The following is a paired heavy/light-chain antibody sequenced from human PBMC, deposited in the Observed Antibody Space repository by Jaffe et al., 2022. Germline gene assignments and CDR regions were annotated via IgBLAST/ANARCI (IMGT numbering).Heavy chain of an antibody. V-gene: IGHV3-23*01. CDR3: AKDRPYLVGTTTIDY. CDR2: ILASGTST. CDR1: GFTFSSYV. D-gene: IGHD1-7*01. J-gene: IGHJ4*02. Sequence: EVQLLESGGGLVQPGGSLRLSCAASGFTFSSYVMSWVRQAPGKGLEWVSAILASGTSTYYAVSVKGRFTISRDNSKNTLYLQMNSLRAEDTAVYYCAKDRPYLVGTTTIDYWGQGTLVTVSS.
Light chain of an antibody. CDR1: QSLLHSNGYKY. Sequence: DIVMTQSPLSLPVTPGEPASISCRSSQSLLHSNGYKYLDWYLQKPGQSPQLLIYLGSNRASGVPDRFSGSGSGTDFTLKISRVEAEDVGVYYCMQALQTPRTFGQGTKVEIK. J-gene: IGKJ1*01. CDR3: MQALQTPRT. V-gene: IGKV2-28*01. CDR2: LGS.